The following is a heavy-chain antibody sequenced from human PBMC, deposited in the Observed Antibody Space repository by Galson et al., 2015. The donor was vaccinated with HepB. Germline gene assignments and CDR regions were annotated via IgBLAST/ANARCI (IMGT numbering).Heavy chain of an antibody. J-gene: IGHJ4*02. V-gene: IGHV3-74*01. CDR1: GFTFSRYW. Sequence: SLRLSCAASGFTFSRYWTHWVRQAPGKGLVWVSRINSDGSSTNYADAVKGRFTISRDNAKNTLYLQMNSLRAEDTAIYYCARSRVERAVAGTLDYWGQGTLVTVSS. CDR3: ARSRVERAVAGTLDY. D-gene: IGHD6-19*01. CDR2: INSDGSST.